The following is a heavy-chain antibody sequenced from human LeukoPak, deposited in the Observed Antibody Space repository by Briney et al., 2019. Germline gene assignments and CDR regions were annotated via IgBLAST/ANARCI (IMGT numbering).Heavy chain of an antibody. CDR1: GYTLTELS. CDR3: ATGGYYGSGSYVAAFDI. CDR2: FDPEDGET. J-gene: IGHJ3*02. Sequence: ALVKVSCKVSGYTLTELSMHWVRQAPGKGLEWMGGFDPEDGETIYAQKFQGRVTMTEDTSTDTAYMELSSLRSEDTAVYYCATGGYYGSGSYVAAFDIWGQGTMVTVSS. D-gene: IGHD3-10*01. V-gene: IGHV1-24*01.